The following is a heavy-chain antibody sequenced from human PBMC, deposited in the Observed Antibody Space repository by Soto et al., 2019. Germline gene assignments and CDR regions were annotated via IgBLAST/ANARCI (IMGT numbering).Heavy chain of an antibody. J-gene: IGHJ4*02. CDR2: ISSSGSTI. CDR1: GFTFSDYY. CDR3: ARQPMDYYDLVYYFDY. Sequence: QVQLVESGGGLVKPGGSLRLSCAASGFTFSDYYMSWIRQAPGKGLEWVSYISSSGSTIYYADSVKGRFTISRDNSKNSLYLQMNSLRAEDTAVYYCARQPMDYYDLVYYFDYWGQGTLVTVSS. V-gene: IGHV3-11*01. D-gene: IGHD3-22*01.